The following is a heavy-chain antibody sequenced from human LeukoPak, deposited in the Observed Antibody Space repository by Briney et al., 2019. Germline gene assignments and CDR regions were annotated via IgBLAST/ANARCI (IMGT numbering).Heavy chain of an antibody. CDR3: ARKYCSGGSCLRNAFDI. CDR1: GFTFRSHT. CDR2: INHSGST. D-gene: IGHD2-15*01. V-gene: IGHV4-34*01. J-gene: IGHJ3*02. Sequence: PGGSLRLSCAASGFTFRSHTINWVRQAPGKGLEWVGEINHSGSTNYNPSLKSRVTISVDTSKNQFSLKLSSVTAADTAVYYCARKYCSGGSCLRNAFDIWGQGTMVTVSS.